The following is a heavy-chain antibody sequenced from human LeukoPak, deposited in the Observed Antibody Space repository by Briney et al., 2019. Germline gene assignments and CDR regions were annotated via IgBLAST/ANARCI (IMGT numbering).Heavy chain of an antibody. CDR2: ISGSGGST. CDR3: ARSTYYYDSSGYYLGWYYFDY. J-gene: IGHJ4*02. V-gene: IGHV3-23*01. D-gene: IGHD3-22*01. CDR1: GFTFSSYA. Sequence: GGSLRLSCAASGFTFSSYAMSWVRQAPGKGLEWVSAISGSGGSTYYADSVKGRFTISRDNSKNTLYLQMNSLRAEDTAVYYCARSTYYYDSSGYYLGWYYFDYWGQGTLVTVSS.